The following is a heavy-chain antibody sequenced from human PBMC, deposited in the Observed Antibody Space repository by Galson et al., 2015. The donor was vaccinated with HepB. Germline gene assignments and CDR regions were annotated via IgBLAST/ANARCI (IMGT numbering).Heavy chain of an antibody. J-gene: IGHJ3*02. CDR3: AKGIWGFAMFDALDI. V-gene: IGHV3-23*01. Sequence: LRLSCAASGLTYSDSSMTWVRQAPGQGLEWVSVVSGSGVNTFYADSVKGRFTVSRDTSKNIFYLQMNSLRADDTALYYCAKGIWGFAMFDALDIWGQGTKVTVSS. D-gene: IGHD3-16*01. CDR2: VSGSGVNT. CDR1: GLTYSDSS.